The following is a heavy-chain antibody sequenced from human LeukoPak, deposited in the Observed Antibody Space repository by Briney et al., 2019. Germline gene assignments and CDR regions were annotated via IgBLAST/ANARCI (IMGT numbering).Heavy chain of an antibody. D-gene: IGHD2-2*01. V-gene: IGHV1-69*13. CDR1: GGTFSSYA. J-gene: IGHJ3*02. CDR3: ARGGLRYCSSTSCYADAFDI. Sequence: ASVKVSCKASGGTFSSYAISWVRQAPGQGLEWMGGIIPIFGTANYAQKFQGRITITADESTSTAYMELSSLRSEDMAVYYCARGGLRYCSSTSCYADAFDIWGQGTMVTVSS. CDR2: IIPIFGTA.